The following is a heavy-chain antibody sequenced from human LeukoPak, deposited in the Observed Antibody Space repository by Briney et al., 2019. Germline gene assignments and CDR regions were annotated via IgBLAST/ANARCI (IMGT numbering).Heavy chain of an antibody. CDR3: TRGPGYDYVWGSYRADY. J-gene: IGHJ4*02. Sequence: PGGSLRLSCAASGFTFSSYWMSWVRQAPEKGLEWVAKIKPDGSEIYHVDSVQGRFTISRDNSKNTLYLQMGSLRAEDMAVYYCTRGPGYDYVWGSYRADYWGQGTLVTVSS. V-gene: IGHV3-7*01. CDR1: GFTFSSYW. CDR2: IKPDGSEI. D-gene: IGHD3-16*02.